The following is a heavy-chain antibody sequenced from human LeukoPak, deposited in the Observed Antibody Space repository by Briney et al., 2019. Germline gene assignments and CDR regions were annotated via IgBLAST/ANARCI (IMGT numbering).Heavy chain of an antibody. J-gene: IGHJ6*02. CDR2: IYYSGST. CDR1: GGSISSYY. V-gene: IGHV4-59*01. Sequence: SEALSLTCTVSGGSISSYYWSWIRQPPGKGLEWIGYIYYSGSTNYNPSLKSRVTISIDTSKNQFSLKLTSVTAADTAVYYCARDYYYGVDVWGQGTTVTVSS. CDR3: ARDYYYGVDV.